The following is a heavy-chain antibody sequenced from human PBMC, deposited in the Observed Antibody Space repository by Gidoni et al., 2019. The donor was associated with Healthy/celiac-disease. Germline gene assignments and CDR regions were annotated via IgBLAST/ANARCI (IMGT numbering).Heavy chain of an antibody. J-gene: IGHJ6*02. D-gene: IGHD5-12*01. Sequence: QVQLQQWGAGLLKPSETLSLTCAVYGGSFSGYYWSWIRQPPGKGLEWIGEINHSGSTNYNPSLKSRVTISVDTSKNQFSLKLSSVTAADTAVYYCARFPYSGYDRNLNYYYYGMDVWGQGTTVTVSS. CDR3: ARFPYSGYDRNLNYYYYGMDV. CDR1: GGSFSGYY. V-gene: IGHV4-34*01. CDR2: INHSGST.